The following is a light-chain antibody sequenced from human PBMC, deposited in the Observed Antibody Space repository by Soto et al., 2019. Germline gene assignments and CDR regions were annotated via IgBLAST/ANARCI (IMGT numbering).Light chain of an antibody. CDR1: SSNIGAGYD. Sequence: QSVLTQPPSVSGAPGQRVTISCTGSSSNIGAGYDVHWYQQLPGTAPKLLIYGNTNRPSGVPDRFSGSKSGTSASLAVTGLQAEYEADDYCQSYDSSLSGSVFGGGTQLTVL. CDR3: QSYDSSLSGSV. J-gene: IGLJ2*01. V-gene: IGLV1-40*01. CDR2: GNT.